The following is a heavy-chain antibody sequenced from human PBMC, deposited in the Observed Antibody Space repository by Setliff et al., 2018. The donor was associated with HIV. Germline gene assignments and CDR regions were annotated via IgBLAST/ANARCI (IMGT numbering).Heavy chain of an antibody. D-gene: IGHD4-17*01. V-gene: IGHV4-61*09. J-gene: IGHJ4*02. CDR1: GGSIGSGYHY. Sequence: PSETLSLTCTVSGGSIGSGYHYWTWIRQPAGKGLEWIGHIYPSGTTSYNPSLKSRVNISLDTSKNQFSLKVTSVTAADTAVYYCARDPFGDSTLDYCGQGSLVTISS. CDR2: IYPSGTT. CDR3: ARDPFGDSTLDY.